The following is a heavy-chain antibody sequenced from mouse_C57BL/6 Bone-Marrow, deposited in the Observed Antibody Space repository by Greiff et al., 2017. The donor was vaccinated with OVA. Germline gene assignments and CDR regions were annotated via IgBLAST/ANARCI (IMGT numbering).Heavy chain of an antibody. CDR3: ARRGDYYGSRSWFAY. CDR2: IDPSDSYT. Sequence: VQLQQPGAELVMPGASVKLSCKASGYTFTSYWMHWVKQRPGQGLEWIGEIDPSDSYTNYNQKFKGKSTLTVDKSSSTAYMQLSSLTSEDSAVYYCARRGDYYGSRSWFAYWGQGTLVTVSA. V-gene: IGHV1-69*01. D-gene: IGHD1-1*01. J-gene: IGHJ3*01. CDR1: GYTFTSYW.